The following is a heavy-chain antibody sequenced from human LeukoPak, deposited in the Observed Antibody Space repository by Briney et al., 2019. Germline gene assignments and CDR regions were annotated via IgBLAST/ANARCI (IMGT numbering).Heavy chain of an antibody. D-gene: IGHD6-13*01. Sequence: SETLSLTCTVSGGSSSSGGCYWTWIRQPPGEGLEWIRYIYYSGSTSYNPSLESRLTIAVDTSKNQFSLKLNSVTAADTAVYHCARDRGVAAAGSYLDYWGQGTLVTVFS. J-gene: IGHJ4*02. V-gene: IGHV4-31*03. CDR3: ARDRGVAAAGSYLDY. CDR1: GGSSSSGGCY. CDR2: IYYSGST.